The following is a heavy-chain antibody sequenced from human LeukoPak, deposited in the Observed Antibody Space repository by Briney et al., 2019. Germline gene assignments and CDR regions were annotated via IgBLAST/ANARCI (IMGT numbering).Heavy chain of an antibody. D-gene: IGHD6-6*01. CDR3: ARDPTLSIAARLDV. Sequence: PGGSLRLSCAASGFTFSSYSMNWVRQAPGKGLEWGSYISSSSSTICYADSVKGRFTISRDNAKNSLYLQMNSLRAEDTAVYYCARDPTLSIAARLDVWGKGTTVTVSS. J-gene: IGHJ6*04. CDR1: GFTFSSYS. CDR2: ISSSSSTI. V-gene: IGHV3-48*04.